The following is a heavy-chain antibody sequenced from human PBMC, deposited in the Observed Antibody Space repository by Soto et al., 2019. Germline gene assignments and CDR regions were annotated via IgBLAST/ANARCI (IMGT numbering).Heavy chain of an antibody. Sequence: GGSLRLSCAASGFTFSSYAMSWVRQVPGKGLEWVSSISSTSSYTYYADSVKGRFTISRDNAKNSLYLQMNSLRAEDRAVYYCARTPYDFWSGYYIGPWFDPWGQGTLVTVSS. V-gene: IGHV3-21*01. CDR1: GFTFSSYA. CDR3: ARTPYDFWSGYYIGPWFDP. J-gene: IGHJ5*02. CDR2: ISSTSSYT. D-gene: IGHD3-3*01.